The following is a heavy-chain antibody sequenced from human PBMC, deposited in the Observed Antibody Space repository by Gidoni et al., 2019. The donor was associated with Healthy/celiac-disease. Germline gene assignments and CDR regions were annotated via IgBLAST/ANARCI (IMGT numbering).Heavy chain of an antibody. D-gene: IGHD2-2*01. J-gene: IGHJ4*02. Sequence: EVQLVQSGAEVKKHGESRKISCQGSGYSFSSYWIGWVRQMPGKGLEWMGIIYPGDSDTRYSPAFQGQVTISADKSIRTAYLQWSSLKSSDTAMYYCARHGALRVPATSHFDYWGQGTLVTVSS. CDR1: GYSFSSYW. CDR2: IYPGDSDT. CDR3: ARHGALRVPATSHFDY. V-gene: IGHV5-51*01.